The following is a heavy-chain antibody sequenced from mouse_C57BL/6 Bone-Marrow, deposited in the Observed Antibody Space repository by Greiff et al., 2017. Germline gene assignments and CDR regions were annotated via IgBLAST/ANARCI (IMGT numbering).Heavy chain of an antibody. V-gene: IGHV5-4*01. CDR2: ISAGGSYT. D-gene: IGHD1-1*01. Sequence: EVHLVQSGGGLVKPGGSLKLSCAASGFTFSSYAMSWVRQTPEKRLEWVATISAGGSYTYYPDNVKGRFTISRDNAENNLYLQMSHLKSEDSAMYYCAREYYGSSYTYYYAMDDWGKGTSVTVSS. CDR1: GFTFSSYA. J-gene: IGHJ4*01. CDR3: AREYYGSSYTYYYAMDD.